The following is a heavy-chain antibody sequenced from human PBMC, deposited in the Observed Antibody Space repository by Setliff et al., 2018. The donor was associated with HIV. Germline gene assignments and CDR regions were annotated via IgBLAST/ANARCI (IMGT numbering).Heavy chain of an antibody. J-gene: IGHJ6*03. Sequence: SETLSLTCTVSGGSISSSSYYWGWIRQPPGKGLEWIGSIYYSGSTYYNLSLKSRVTISVDTSKNQFSLKLSSVTVADTAVYYCARVDCSSTSCYRDYYYYMDVWGKGTTVTVSS. CDR1: GGSISSSSYY. V-gene: IGHV4-39*01. CDR3: ARVDCSSTSCYRDYYYYMDV. CDR2: IYYSGST. D-gene: IGHD2-2*01.